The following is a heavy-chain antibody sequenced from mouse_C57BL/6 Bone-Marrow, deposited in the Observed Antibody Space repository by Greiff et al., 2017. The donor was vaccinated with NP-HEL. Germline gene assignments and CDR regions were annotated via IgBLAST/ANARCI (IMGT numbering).Heavy chain of an antibody. Sequence: EVMLVESGGGLVKPGGSLKLSCAASGFTFSDYGMHWVRQAPEKGLEWVAYISSGSSTIYYAATVKGRFTISRDNAKNTLFLQMTSLRSEDTAMYYCARTGLYAMDYWGQGTSVTVSS. CDR3: ARTGLYAMDY. D-gene: IGHD3-1*01. CDR2: ISSGSSTI. V-gene: IGHV5-17*01. J-gene: IGHJ4*01. CDR1: GFTFSDYG.